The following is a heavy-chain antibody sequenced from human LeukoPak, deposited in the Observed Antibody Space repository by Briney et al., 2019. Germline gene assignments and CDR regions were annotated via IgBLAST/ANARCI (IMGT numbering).Heavy chain of an antibody. CDR3: ARGGYYYYYYGMDV. CDR1: GGSVSSGSYY. D-gene: IGHD2-15*01. Sequence: SETLSLTCTVSGGSVSSGSYYWSWIRQPPGKGLEWIGYIYYSGSTDYNPSLKSRVTISEDTSKNQFSLKLSSVTAADTAVYYCARGGYYYYYYGMDVWGKGTTVTVSS. J-gene: IGHJ6*04. CDR2: IYYSGST. V-gene: IGHV4-61*01.